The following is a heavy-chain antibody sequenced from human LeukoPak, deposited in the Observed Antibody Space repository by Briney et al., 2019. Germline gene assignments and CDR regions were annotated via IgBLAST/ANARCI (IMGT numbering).Heavy chain of an antibody. CDR1: GFTFSSYS. CDR3: ASEYSSSSPHYYYYYYMDV. CDR2: VSSSSTI. Sequence: GGSLRLSCAASGFTFSSYSMNWVRQAPGKGLEWVSYVSSSSTIYYADSVKGQFTISRDNAKNSLYLQMNSLRAEDTAVYYCASEYSSSSPHYYYYYYMDVWGKGTTVTVSS. D-gene: IGHD6-6*01. V-gene: IGHV3-48*01. J-gene: IGHJ6*03.